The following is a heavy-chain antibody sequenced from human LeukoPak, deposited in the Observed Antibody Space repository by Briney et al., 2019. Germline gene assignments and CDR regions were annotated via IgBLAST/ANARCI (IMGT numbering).Heavy chain of an antibody. D-gene: IGHD3-10*01. Sequence: QAGGSLRLSCAASGSTFSSYGMHWVRQAPDKGLEWVAFIRYEGSSKYYADSVKGRFTISRDNSKNTLYLQMDSLRPEDTAVYYCAKDLLRDRWFGESWGQGTLVTVSS. J-gene: IGHJ5*02. V-gene: IGHV3-30*02. CDR1: GSTFSSYG. CDR2: IRYEGSSK. CDR3: AKDLLRDRWFGES.